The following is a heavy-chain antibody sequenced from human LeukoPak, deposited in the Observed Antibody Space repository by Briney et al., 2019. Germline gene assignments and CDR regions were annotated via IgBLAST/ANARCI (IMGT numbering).Heavy chain of an antibody. CDR3: VRNLQGGYNPSFEY. CDR2: ISGSGGST. D-gene: IGHD5-24*01. J-gene: IGHJ4*02. V-gene: IGHV3-23*01. CDR1: GFTFXSYX. Sequence: LXLSXAASGFTFXSYXMSWVRQAPGKXLEXXXAISGSGGSTYYADSVKGRFTISRDNSKNTLYLQMNSLRAEDTAVYYCVRNLQGGYNPSFEYWGQGTLVTVSS.